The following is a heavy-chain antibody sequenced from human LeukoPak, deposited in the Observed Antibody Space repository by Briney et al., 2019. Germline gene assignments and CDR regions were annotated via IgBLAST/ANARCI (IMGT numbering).Heavy chain of an antibody. D-gene: IGHD6-19*01. Sequence: ASVKVSCKASGYTFTGYYMHWVRQAPGQGLEWMGWINPNSGGTNYAQKFQGRVTMTRDTSISTAYMELSRLRSDDTAVYYCARIGSSSGYPNFDYWGQGTLVIVSS. J-gene: IGHJ4*02. CDR3: ARIGSSSGYPNFDY. V-gene: IGHV1-2*02. CDR1: GYTFTGYY. CDR2: INPNSGGT.